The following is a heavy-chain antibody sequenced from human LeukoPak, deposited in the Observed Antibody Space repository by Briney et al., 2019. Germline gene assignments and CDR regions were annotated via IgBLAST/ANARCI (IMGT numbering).Heavy chain of an antibody. CDR2: INHSGST. J-gene: IGHJ4*02. Sequence: SETLSLTCAVYGGSFSGYYWSWIRQPPGKGLEWIGEINHSGSTNYNPSLKSRVTISVDTSKNQFSLKLRSVTAADTAVYYCAGEAPISDSGNYYKSLGYWGQGTLVTVSS. D-gene: IGHD3-10*01. V-gene: IGHV4-34*01. CDR1: GGSFSGYY. CDR3: AGEAPISDSGNYYKSLGY.